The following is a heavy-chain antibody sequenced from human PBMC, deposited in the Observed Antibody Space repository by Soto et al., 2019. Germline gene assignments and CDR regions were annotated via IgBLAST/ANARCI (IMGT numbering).Heavy chain of an antibody. CDR1: GFTFSIYW. CDR3: AKDIGALSPYDYGDYYRYYYYGMDV. CDR2: IKQDGSKK. V-gene: IGHV3-7*01. J-gene: IGHJ6*02. Sequence: PGGSLRLSCAASGFTFSIYWMNWVRQAPGKGLEWVAKIKQDGSKKYYVDSVKGRFTISRDNAKNTLYLQMNSLRAEDTAVYYCAKDIGALSPYDYGDYYRYYYYGMDVWGQGTTVTVSS. D-gene: IGHD4-17*01.